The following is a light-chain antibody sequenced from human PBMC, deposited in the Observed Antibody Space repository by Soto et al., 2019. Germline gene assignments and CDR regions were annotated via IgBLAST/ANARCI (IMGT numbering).Light chain of an antibody. V-gene: IGLV3-1*01. CDR3: QAWDGGTVV. J-gene: IGLJ2*01. CDR2: QDT. Sequence: SYELTQPPSMSVSPGQTATIACSGDKLGDKYVCWYQQKSGESPILVIYQDTKRPSGIPERFSGSNSGSTATLTISGTQSIDKADYYCQAWDGGTVVFGGGTKVTVL. CDR1: KLGDKY.